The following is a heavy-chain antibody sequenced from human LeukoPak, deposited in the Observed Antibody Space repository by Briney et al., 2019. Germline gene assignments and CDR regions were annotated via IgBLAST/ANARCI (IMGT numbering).Heavy chain of an antibody. J-gene: IGHJ4*02. CDR3: ARERGEEYSSGWYKTNFFDT. V-gene: IGHV4-31*11. CDR1: SGSYGSGGYY. Sequence: CLPCAVSSGSYGSGGYYGGWRRQHPGKGLEWIGYIYYSGSTYYNPSLKSRVTISVDTSKNQFSLKLSSVTAADTAVYYCARERGEEYSSGWYKTNFFDTWGQGTRVTVSS. CDR2: IYYSGST. D-gene: IGHD6-19*01.